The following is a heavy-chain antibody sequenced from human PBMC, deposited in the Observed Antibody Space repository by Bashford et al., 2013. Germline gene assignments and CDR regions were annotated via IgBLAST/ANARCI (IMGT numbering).Heavy chain of an antibody. V-gene: IGHV1-69*06. CDR1: GGTFSTYA. D-gene: IGHD4-23*01. CDR2: IIPVFETA. CDR3: ARDRPSPNGGKRPCFDY. J-gene: IGHJ4*02. Sequence: SVKVSCKASGGTFSTYAINWVRQAPGQGLEWMGGIIPVFETANYAQRFQGRVTITADKSTSTAYMELNNLKSEDTAVYYCARDRPSPNGGKRPCFDYWGQGTLVTVSS.